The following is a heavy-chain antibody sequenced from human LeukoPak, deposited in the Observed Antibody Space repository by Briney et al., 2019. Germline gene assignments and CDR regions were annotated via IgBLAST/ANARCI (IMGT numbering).Heavy chain of an antibody. CDR3: ARGLYSNGWYGSPYYMDV. Sequence: SETLSLTCTVSGGSITSYYWSWIRQPPGKGLEWIGYINYSGSTNYNPSLKSRVTISVDTSKNQFSLKLSSVTAADTAVYYCARGLYSNGWYGSPYYMDVWGKGTTVTISS. CDR1: GGSITSYY. D-gene: IGHD6-19*01. CDR2: INYSGST. V-gene: IGHV4-59*01. J-gene: IGHJ6*03.